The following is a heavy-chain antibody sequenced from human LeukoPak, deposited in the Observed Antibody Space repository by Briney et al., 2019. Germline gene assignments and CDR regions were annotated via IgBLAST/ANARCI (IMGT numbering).Heavy chain of an antibody. Sequence: SETLSLTCTVSGGSISTYYWSWIRQPPGKGLEWIGYIYYTGSTNYNPSLKSRVTISVDTSKNQFSLKLSSVTAADTAVYYCARHGLYSSGWYVGRSAEYFQHWGQGTLVTVSS. CDR1: GGSISTYY. CDR3: ARHGLYSSGWYVGRSAEYFQH. D-gene: IGHD6-19*01. CDR2: IYYTGST. V-gene: IGHV4-59*08. J-gene: IGHJ1*01.